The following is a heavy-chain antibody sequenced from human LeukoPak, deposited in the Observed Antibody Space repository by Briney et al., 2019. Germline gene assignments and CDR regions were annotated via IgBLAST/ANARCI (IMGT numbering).Heavy chain of an antibody. V-gene: IGHV1-69*04. J-gene: IGHJ4*02. CDR3: ATPAGGSRRYFDY. D-gene: IGHD3-16*01. Sequence: AAVKVSCKASGGTFSSYAISWVRQAPGQGLEWMGRIIPIFGIAKYAQKFQGRVTITADKSTSTAYMELSSRRSEDTVVYYCATPAGGSRRYFDYWGQGTLVTVSS. CDR1: GGTFSSYA. CDR2: IIPIFGIA.